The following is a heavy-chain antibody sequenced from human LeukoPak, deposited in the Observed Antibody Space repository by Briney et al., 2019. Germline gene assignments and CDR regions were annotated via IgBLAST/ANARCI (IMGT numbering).Heavy chain of an antibody. CDR3: ARVMYYDILTGYFGWFDP. Sequence: SETLSLTCAVSGGSISSGGYPWSWIRQPPGKGLEWIGYIYHSGSTYYNPSLKSRVTISVGRSKNQFSLKLSSVAAADTAVYHCARVMYYDILTGYFGWFDPWGQGTLVTVSS. V-gene: IGHV4-30-2*01. J-gene: IGHJ5*02. CDR2: IYHSGST. CDR1: GGSISSGGYP. D-gene: IGHD3-9*01.